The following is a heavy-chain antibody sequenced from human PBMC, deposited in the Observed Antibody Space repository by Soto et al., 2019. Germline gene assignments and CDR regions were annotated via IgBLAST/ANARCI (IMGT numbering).Heavy chain of an antibody. D-gene: IGHD6-13*01. CDR1: GFTFSSYA. CDR2: ISYDGSNK. J-gene: IGHJ4*02. Sequence: QVQLVESGGGVVQPGRSLRLSCAASGFTFSSYAMHWVRQAPGKGLEWVAVISYDGSNKYYADSVKGRFTISRDNSKNTLYLQMNSLRAEDTAVYYSARDGMGTPGIAAADPDYWGQGTLVTVSS. CDR3: ARDGMGTPGIAAADPDY. V-gene: IGHV3-30-3*01.